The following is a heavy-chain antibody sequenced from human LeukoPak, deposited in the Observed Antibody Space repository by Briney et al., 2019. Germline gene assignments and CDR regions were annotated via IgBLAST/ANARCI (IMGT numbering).Heavy chain of an antibody. J-gene: IGHJ4*02. Sequence: SETLSLTCSVSGASISTSAYYWGWIRQPPGKGLEWIGTINYRGSTYYNPSLKSRVTMSVDTSKNQVSLRLTSVTAADTALYYCARDLPDQQLPLGMSDYWGQGTLVTVST. D-gene: IGHD6-13*01. CDR1: GASISTSAYY. CDR2: INYRGST. V-gene: IGHV4-39*07. CDR3: ARDLPDQQLPLGMSDY.